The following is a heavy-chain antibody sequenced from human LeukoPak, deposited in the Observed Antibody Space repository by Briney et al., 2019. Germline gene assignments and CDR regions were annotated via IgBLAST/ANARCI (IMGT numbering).Heavy chain of an antibody. CDR2: INAGNGNT. V-gene: IGHV1-3*01. J-gene: IGHJ3*02. CDR1: GYTFTNYP. Sequence: ASVKVSCKASGYTFTNYPMNWVRQAPGQRLEWMGWINAGNGNTKYSQKFQGRVTITRGTSASTAYMELSSLRSEDTAVYYCANRPILRNSGAFDIWGQGTMVTVSS. D-gene: IGHD4-23*01. CDR3: ANRPILRNSGAFDI.